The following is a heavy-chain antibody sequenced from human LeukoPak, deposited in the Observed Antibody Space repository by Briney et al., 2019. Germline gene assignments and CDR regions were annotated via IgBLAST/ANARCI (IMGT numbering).Heavy chain of an antibody. D-gene: IGHD1-1*01. CDR1: GGSINNYF. Sequence: PSETLSLTCTVSGGSINNYFWGWIRQSPGKGLEWIGWSYHRGSTSYNPSLKSRVAISVDTSKNQFSLKLTSVTAADTAIYYCVRDRELGYWGQGTLVLVSS. J-gene: IGHJ4*02. CDR2: SYHRGST. V-gene: IGHV4-59*01. CDR3: VRDRELGY.